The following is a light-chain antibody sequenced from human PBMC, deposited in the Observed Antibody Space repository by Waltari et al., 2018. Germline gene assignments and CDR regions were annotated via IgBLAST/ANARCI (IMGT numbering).Light chain of an antibody. CDR2: EGS. CDR3: CSFAGSNTYV. CDR1: RSDVGGYHL. V-gene: IGLV2-23*01. Sequence: HSALTQPASVSGSPGQSTTIPCPGARSDVGGYHLVSWYQQHPGKAPKLMIYEGSKRPPGVSNRFSGSKSGNTGSLTISGLQTEDEADYYCCSFAGSNTYVLGTGTKVSVL. J-gene: IGLJ1*01.